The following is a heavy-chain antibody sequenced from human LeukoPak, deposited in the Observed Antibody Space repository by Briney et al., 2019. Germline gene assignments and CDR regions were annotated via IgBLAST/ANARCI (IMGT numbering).Heavy chain of an antibody. V-gene: IGHV3-23*01. J-gene: IGHJ6*03. CDR2: ISGSGDNM. CDR3: ARDGYSGSYYRLYYFFMDV. CDR1: GFTFDDYG. Sequence: GGSLRLSCAASGFTFDDYGMSWVRQAPGKGLEWVSSISGSGDNMDYADSVKGRFTISRDNSENTLYLQMNSLRGEGTAVYYCARDGYSGSYYRLYYFFMDVWGKGTTVTVSS. D-gene: IGHD1-26*01.